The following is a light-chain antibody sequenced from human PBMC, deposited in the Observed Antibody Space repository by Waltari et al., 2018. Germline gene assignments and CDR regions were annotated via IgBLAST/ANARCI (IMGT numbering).Light chain of an antibody. CDR2: GAP. Sequence: EIVLTQSPGTLSLSPGERATLSCRASQSDSRTLAGYQQKPGQAPKLLIYGAPIRATGIPDRFTGSGSGTDFSLTISSLEPEDFAIYFCQHYVRLPATFGQGTKVEIK. CDR1: QSDSRT. J-gene: IGKJ1*01. CDR3: QHYVRLPAT. V-gene: IGKV3-20*01.